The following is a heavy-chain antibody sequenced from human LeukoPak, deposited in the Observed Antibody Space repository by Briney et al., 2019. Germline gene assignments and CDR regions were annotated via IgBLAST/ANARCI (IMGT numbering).Heavy chain of an antibody. CDR2: IRYDGSND. D-gene: IGHD6-13*01. V-gene: IGHV3-33*01. CDR1: GFTFSSYG. Sequence: GRSLRLSCAASGFTFSSYGMHWVRQAPGKGLEWVARIRYDGSNDYYADSVKGRFTISRDNSKNTLYLQMNSLRAEDTAVYFCARFPTYGYTTTWYSDYWGQGTLVTVSS. CDR3: ARFPTYGYTTTWYSDY. J-gene: IGHJ4*02.